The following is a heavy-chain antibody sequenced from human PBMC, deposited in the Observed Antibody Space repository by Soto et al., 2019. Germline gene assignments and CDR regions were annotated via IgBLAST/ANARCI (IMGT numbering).Heavy chain of an antibody. D-gene: IGHD3-3*01. V-gene: IGHV4-59*01. CDR2: IYYSGST. Sequence: QVQLQGSGPGLVRPSETLSLTCAVSGVSISGFYWSWIRQPPGKGLESIGYIYYSGSTYYNPSLKSRVTVSLDSSKNQFSLKLTSVTAADTAIYYCARGHLWLEDWGQGTLVTVSS. J-gene: IGHJ4*02. CDR1: GVSISGFY. CDR3: ARGHLWLED.